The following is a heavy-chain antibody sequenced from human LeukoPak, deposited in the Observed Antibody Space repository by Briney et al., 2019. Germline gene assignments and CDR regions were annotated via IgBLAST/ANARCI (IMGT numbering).Heavy chain of an antibody. V-gene: IGHV4-31*11. CDR3: ARDPSNGGVYYGMDV. J-gene: IGHJ6*02. D-gene: IGHD4-11*01. CDR1: GGSFSGYY. Sequence: SETLSLTCAVYGGSFSGYYWSWIRLHPGKGLEWIGYIYYSGSTYYNPSLKSRVTISVDTSKNQFSLKLSSVTAADTAVYYCARDPSNGGVYYGMDVWGQGTTVTVSS. CDR2: IYYSGST.